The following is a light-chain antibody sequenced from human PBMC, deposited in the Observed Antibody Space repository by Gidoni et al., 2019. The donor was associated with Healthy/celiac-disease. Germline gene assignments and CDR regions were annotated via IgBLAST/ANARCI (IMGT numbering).Light chain of an antibody. J-gene: IGLJ1*01. CDR1: TSKVGGYNY. CDR3: SSYAGSNNFV. V-gene: IGLV2-8*01. Sequence: QSAMTQPTSASGSPGQSVTISVTGTTSKVGGYNYVSWNQQPPGKALNLMIYEVSKRPSGVCDRFSGANSGNTASRTVSGFQAEDEADYYCSSYAGSNNFVFGTGTKGTVL. CDR2: EVS.